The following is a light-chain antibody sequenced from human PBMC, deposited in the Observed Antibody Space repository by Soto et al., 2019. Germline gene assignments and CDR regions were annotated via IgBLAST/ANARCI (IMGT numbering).Light chain of an antibody. V-gene: IGKV1-39*01. J-gene: IGKJ4*01. Sequence: DIQMTQSPSSLSASVGDRVTITCRASQSISIYLNWYQQKPGKAPKYLIYAAANLQSGVPSRFSGSGSGTEFTLTISSLQPEDFATYYCQQSSNTPLTFGGGTTVEIK. CDR2: AAA. CDR3: QQSSNTPLT. CDR1: QSISIY.